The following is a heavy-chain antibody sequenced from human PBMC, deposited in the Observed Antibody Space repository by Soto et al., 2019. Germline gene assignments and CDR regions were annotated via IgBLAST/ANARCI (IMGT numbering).Heavy chain of an antibody. J-gene: IGHJ4*02. V-gene: IGHV3-11*05. D-gene: IGHD3-10*01. CDR1: GFTFSDYY. CDR2: ISVSSTYA. CDR3: ARGVRYYSSEKPANFDY. Sequence: QVQLLESGGGLVKPGGFLRLSCAASGFTFSDYYMSWIRLAPGKGLECVAYISVSSTYANYADSVEGRFTISRDNAKNSLFLQMNSLRVEDTAVYYCARGVRYYSSEKPANFDYWGQGALVTVSS.